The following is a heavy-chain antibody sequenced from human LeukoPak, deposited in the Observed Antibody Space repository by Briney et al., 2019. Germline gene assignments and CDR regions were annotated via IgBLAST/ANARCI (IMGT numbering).Heavy chain of an antibody. CDR3: ARDLLRKVTMVRGVLNY. J-gene: IGHJ4*02. CDR2: INPNSGGT. V-gene: IGHV1-2*02. D-gene: IGHD3-10*01. Sequence: ASVKVSCKASGYTFTGYYMHWVRQAPGQGLEWMGWINPNSGGTNYAQKFQGRVTMTRDTSISTAYMELSRLRSDDTAVYYCARDLLRKVTMVRGVLNYWGQGTLVTVSS. CDR1: GYTFTGYY.